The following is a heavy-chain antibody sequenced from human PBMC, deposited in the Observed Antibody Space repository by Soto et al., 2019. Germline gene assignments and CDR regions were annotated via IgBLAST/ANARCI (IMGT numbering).Heavy chain of an antibody. CDR2: ISYDGSNK. D-gene: IGHD6-19*01. CDR1: GFIFSSYS. Sequence: QVQLVESGGGVVQPGRSLRLSCAASGFIFSSYSMHWVRQAPGKGLEWVAVISYDGSNKYYVDSVKGRFTISRDNSKNTVYLEMNSLRDEDTAVYYCSKDDFDVKGGSRETVAGPVVDYWGQGTLVIVSS. J-gene: IGHJ4*02. CDR3: SKDDFDVKGGSRETVAGPVVDY. V-gene: IGHV3-30*18.